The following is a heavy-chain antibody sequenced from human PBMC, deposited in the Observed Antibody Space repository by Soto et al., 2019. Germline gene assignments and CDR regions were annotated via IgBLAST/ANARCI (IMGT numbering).Heavy chain of an antibody. D-gene: IGHD1-26*01. Sequence: QVQLVQSGAEVKKPGASVKVSCKASGYTFTKYYMHWVRQAPGQGLEWMGWIIPSSGVANYAQKFQGRVTMTRDTSISTAYMELSRLRSDDTAVYYCAKNLLATIPDGFDIWGQGTMVTVSS. J-gene: IGHJ3*02. V-gene: IGHV1-2*02. CDR2: IIPSSGVA. CDR3: AKNLLATIPDGFDI. CDR1: GYTFTKYY.